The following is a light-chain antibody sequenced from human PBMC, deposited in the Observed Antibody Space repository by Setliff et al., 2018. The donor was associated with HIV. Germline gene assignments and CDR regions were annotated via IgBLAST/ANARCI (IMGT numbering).Light chain of an antibody. CDR3: SSHTGNRIPWV. CDR2: DVT. V-gene: IGLV2-14*03. CDR1: SNDVGAYKY. Sequence: SVLTQPASVSGSPGQSITVSCTGTSNDVGAYKYVSWYQQHPGKVPKLLIYDVTNRASGVSNRFSGSKSGNTASLTISGLQAEDEADYYCSSHTGNRIPWVFGTGTKVTVL. J-gene: IGLJ1*01.